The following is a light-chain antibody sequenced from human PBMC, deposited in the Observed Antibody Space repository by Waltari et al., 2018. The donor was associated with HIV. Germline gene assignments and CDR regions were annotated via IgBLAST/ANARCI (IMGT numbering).Light chain of an antibody. Sequence: QSVLTQPPSVSATPGQKVTISCSGSSANIENNFVSWYQQVPGRAPKPLIYDGNKRPSGIPDRFSGSKSRSAATLGITGLRSEDEADYYCAAWDDSLSGVFGGGTKLTVL. J-gene: IGLJ3*02. CDR1: SANIENNF. CDR3: AAWDDSLSGV. CDR2: DGN. V-gene: IGLV1-51*01.